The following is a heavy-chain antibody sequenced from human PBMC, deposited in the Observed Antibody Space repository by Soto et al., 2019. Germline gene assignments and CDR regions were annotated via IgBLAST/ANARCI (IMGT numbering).Heavy chain of an antibody. J-gene: IGHJ2*01. CDR1: GGTFSSYA. CDR2: IIPIFGTA. Sequence: QVQLVQSGAEVKKPGSSVKVSCKASGGTFSSYAISWVRQAPGQGLEWMGGIIPIFGTANYAQKFQGRVTITXXEXTXXAYMELSSLRSEDTAVYYCARGDVLVPSVEWYFDLWGRGTLVTVSS. V-gene: IGHV1-69*05. D-gene: IGHD2-2*01. CDR3: ARGDVLVPSVEWYFDL.